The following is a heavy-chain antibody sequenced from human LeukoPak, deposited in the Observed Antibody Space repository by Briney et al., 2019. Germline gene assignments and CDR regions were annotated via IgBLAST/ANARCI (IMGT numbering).Heavy chain of an antibody. Sequence: GSLRLSCAASGFTFDDYGMSWVRQAPGKGLEWVSGINWNGGSTGYADSVKGRFTIFRDNAKNSLYLQMDSLRAEDTAVYYCARVMRSGSPFDYWGQGTLVTVSS. V-gene: IGHV3-20*04. D-gene: IGHD1-26*01. CDR2: INWNGGST. CDR1: GFTFDDYG. J-gene: IGHJ4*02. CDR3: ARVMRSGSPFDY.